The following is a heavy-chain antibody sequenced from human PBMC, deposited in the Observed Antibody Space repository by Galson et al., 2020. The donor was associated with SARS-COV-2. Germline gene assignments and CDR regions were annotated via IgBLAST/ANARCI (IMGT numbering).Heavy chain of an antibody. CDR2: INHSGST. Sequence: TCAVYGGSFSGYYWSWIRQPPGKGLEWIGEINHSGSTNYNPSLKSRVTISVDTSKNQFSLKLSSVTAADTAVYYCARDRTVTTFYYYYYMDVWGKGTTVTVSS. CDR3: ARDRTVTTFYYYYYMDV. CDR1: GGSFSGYY. V-gene: IGHV4-34*01. J-gene: IGHJ6*03. D-gene: IGHD4-4*01.